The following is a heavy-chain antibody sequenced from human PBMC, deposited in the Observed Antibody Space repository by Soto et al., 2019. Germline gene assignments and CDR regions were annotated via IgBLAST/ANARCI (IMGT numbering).Heavy chain of an antibody. CDR3: ARDHSRLVYYYYGMDV. J-gene: IGHJ6*02. V-gene: IGHV3-11*06. CDR2: ISSSSSYT. CDR1: VFTFSDYY. Sequence: RGSLRLSCSASVFTFSDYYMSWIRQAPGKGLEWVSYISSSSSYTNYADSVKGRFTISRDNAKNSLYLQMNSLRAEDTAVYYCARDHSRLVYYYYGMDVWGQGTTVTVSS. D-gene: IGHD6-13*01.